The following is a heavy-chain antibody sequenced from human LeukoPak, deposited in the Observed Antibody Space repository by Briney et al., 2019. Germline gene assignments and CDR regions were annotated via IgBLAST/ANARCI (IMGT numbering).Heavy chain of an antibody. V-gene: IGHV3-48*03. J-gene: IGHJ4*02. D-gene: IGHD3-10*01. CDR2: ISSSGSTI. Sequence: GGSLRLSCAASGFTFSSYEMNWVRQAPGKGLEWVSYISSSGSTIYYADSVKGRFTISRDNAKNSLYLQMNSLRAEDTSVYYCARAAHRGFSFDYWGQGTLVTVSS. CDR3: ARAAHRGFSFDY. CDR1: GFTFSSYE.